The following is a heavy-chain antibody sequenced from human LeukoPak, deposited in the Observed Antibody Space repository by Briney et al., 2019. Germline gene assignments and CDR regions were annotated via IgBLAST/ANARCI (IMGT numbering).Heavy chain of an antibody. CDR1: GGSFSGYY. Sequence: ETLSLTCAVYGGSFSGYYWSWIHQPPGKGLEWIGEINHSGSTNYNPSLKSRVTISVDTSKNQFSLKLSSVTAADTAVYYCARRLRWHMDVWGKGTTVTVSS. V-gene: IGHV4-34*01. CDR3: ARRLRWHMDV. D-gene: IGHD2-15*01. J-gene: IGHJ6*03. CDR2: INHSGST.